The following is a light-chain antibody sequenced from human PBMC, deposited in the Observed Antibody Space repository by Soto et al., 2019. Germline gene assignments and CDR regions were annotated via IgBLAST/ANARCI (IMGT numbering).Light chain of an antibody. Sequence: EIVLTQSPVTLSLSPGDRATLSCRPSQSVSSFLAWYQQKPGQPPRLLIYDVSNRAAGIPARFSGSGSGTDFTLTISSLEPEDFAVYYCQQRTDRPPVYTFGQGTKLEIK. CDR3: QQRTDRPPVYT. J-gene: IGKJ2*01. CDR1: QSVSSF. CDR2: DVS. V-gene: IGKV3-11*01.